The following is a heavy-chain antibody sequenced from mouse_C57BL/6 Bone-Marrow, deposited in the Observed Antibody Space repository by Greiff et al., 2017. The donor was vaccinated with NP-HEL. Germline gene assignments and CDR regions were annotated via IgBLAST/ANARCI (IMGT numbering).Heavy chain of an antibody. CDR1: GFSLTSYG. J-gene: IGHJ1*03. V-gene: IGHV2-5*01. CDR3: AKNPIYYGYENWYFDV. D-gene: IGHD2-2*01. Sequence: QVQLQQSGPGLVQPSQSLSITCTVSGFSLTSYGVHWVRQSPGKGLEWLGVIWRGGSTDYNAAFMSRLSITKDNSKSQVFFKMNSLQADDTAIYYCAKNPIYYGYENWYFDVWGTGTTVTVSS. CDR2: IWRGGST.